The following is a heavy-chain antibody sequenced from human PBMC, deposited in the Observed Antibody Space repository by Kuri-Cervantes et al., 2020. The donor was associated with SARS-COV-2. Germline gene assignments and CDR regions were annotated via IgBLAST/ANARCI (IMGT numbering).Heavy chain of an antibody. Sequence: GSLRLSCAVSGYSISSGYYWGWIRQPPGKGLEWIGSIYHSGSTYYNPSLKSRVTISVDTSKNQFSLKLSSVTAADTAVYYCAKGVKIYYVSSGPDYWGQGTLVTVSS. CDR3: AKGVKIYYVSSGPDY. CDR2: IYHSGST. D-gene: IGHD3-22*01. V-gene: IGHV4-38-2*01. CDR1: GYSISSGYY. J-gene: IGHJ4*02.